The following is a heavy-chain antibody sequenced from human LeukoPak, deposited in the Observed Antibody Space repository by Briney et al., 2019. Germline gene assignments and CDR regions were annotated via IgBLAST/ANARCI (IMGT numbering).Heavy chain of an antibody. V-gene: IGHV3-7*03. CDR1: GFSFSSYW. Sequence: GGSLRLSCAASGFSFSSYWMSWVRQAPGKGLEWVANIRHDGSEKNSVDSVKGRFTISRDNAKNSLYLQMKNLRAEDTAVYYCARDVYYYGSGRPWFDPWGQGTLVTVSS. CDR2: IRHDGSEK. D-gene: IGHD3-10*01. CDR3: ARDVYYYGSGRPWFDP. J-gene: IGHJ5*02.